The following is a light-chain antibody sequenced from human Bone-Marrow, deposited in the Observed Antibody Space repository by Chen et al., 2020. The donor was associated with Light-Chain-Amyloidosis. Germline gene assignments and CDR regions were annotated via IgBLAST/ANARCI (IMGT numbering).Light chain of an antibody. CDR3: QSYDSKLDVV. V-gene: IGLV1-40*01. CDR2: ANT. J-gene: IGLJ2*01. CDR1: SSNIGAGYD. Sequence: QSVLTQPPSVSGAPGQRVTISCTGTSSNIGAGYDVHWYQPLPAAAPKLLISANTTRPAGVPDRFSGSTSGTSASLAITGLQPDDDADYSCQSYDSKLDVVFGGGTKVTVL.